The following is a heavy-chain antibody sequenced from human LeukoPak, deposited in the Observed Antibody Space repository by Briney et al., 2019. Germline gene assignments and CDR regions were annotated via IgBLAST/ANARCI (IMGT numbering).Heavy chain of an antibody. CDR2: ISAYNGNT. D-gene: IGHD3-3*01. Sequence: GASVKVSCKASGYTFTSYGISWVRQAPGQGLEWMGWISAYNGNTNYAQKLQGRVTMTTETTTSTAYLELRSLRSDETAVYYCARSDDFWRGSDAFDIWGQGTMVTVSS. CDR3: ARSDDFWRGSDAFDI. J-gene: IGHJ3*02. CDR1: GYTFTSYG. V-gene: IGHV1-18*01.